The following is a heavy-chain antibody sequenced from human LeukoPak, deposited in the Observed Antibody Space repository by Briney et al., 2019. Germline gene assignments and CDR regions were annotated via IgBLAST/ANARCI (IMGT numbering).Heavy chain of an antibody. V-gene: IGHV3-23*01. Sequence: GGSLRLSCAASGFTFSSYAMSWVRQAPGKGLEWVSAISGSGGSTYYADSVKSRFTISRDNAKNSLYLQMNSLRTEDTALYYCAKDITYYYDSSGYYLGYMDVWGKGTTVTVSS. D-gene: IGHD3-22*01. CDR1: GFTFSSYA. CDR3: AKDITYYYDSSGYYLGYMDV. CDR2: ISGSGGST. J-gene: IGHJ6*03.